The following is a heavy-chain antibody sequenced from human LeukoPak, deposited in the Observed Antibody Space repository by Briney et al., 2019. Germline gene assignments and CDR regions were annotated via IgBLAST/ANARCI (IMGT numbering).Heavy chain of an antibody. J-gene: IGHJ4*02. CDR2: ISGSGGTT. V-gene: IGHV3-23*01. CDR1: GFTFSSYA. D-gene: IGHD3-22*01. CDR3: AKELDSSGYFDY. Sequence: GGSLRLSCVVSGFTFSSYAMSWVRQAPGKGLEWVADISGSGGTTKYADSVKGRFTISRDNSKNTLYLQMNSLRAEDTAVYYCAKELDSSGYFDYWGQGTLVTVSS.